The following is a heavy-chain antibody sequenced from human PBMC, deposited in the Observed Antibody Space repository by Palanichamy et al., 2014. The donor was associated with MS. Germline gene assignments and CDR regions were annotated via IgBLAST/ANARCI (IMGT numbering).Heavy chain of an antibody. Sequence: EVQLVEVWGRAWSSLGGPVRLSCAASGFTFSSYSMNWVRQAPGKGLEWVSSISSSSSYIYYADSVKGRLTISRDNAKNSLYLQMNSLRAEDTAVYYCARELRFLEWLFPLYYGMDVWGQGTTVTVSS. V-gene: IGHV3-21*01. CDR1: GFTFSSYS. CDR3: ARELRFLEWLFPLYYGMDV. J-gene: IGHJ6*02. D-gene: IGHD3-3*01. CDR2: ISSSSSYI.